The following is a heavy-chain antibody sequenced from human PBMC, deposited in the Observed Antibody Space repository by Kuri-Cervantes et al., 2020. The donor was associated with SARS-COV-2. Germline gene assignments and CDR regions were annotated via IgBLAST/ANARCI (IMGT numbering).Heavy chain of an antibody. D-gene: IGHD3-3*01. CDR1: GYTFTSYD. CDR2: MNPNSGNT. Sequence: ASVKVSCKASGYTFTSYDINWVRQATGQGLEWMGWMNPNSGNTGYAQKFQGRVTITRNTSISTAYMELSSLRSEGTAVYYCATDRVQVFWSGYYTGIFHYWGQGTLVTVSS. V-gene: IGHV1-8*03. J-gene: IGHJ4*02. CDR3: ATDRVQVFWSGYYTGIFHY.